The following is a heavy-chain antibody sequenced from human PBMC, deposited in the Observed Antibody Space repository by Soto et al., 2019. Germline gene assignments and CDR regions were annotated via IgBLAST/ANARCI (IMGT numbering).Heavy chain of an antibody. Sequence: EVQLVESGGGLVKPGGSLRRSCAASGFTFSNAWMSWVRQAPGKGLEWVGDIKTNPDGATTDYTAPVKGRFTISRADSETTLYLQMNSLKAEETAVYYCTTDGPTVRTGEVYFEYLCQVILVTVSS. D-gene: IGHD4-17*01. CDR2: IKTNPDGATT. V-gene: IGHV3-15*01. CDR3: TTDGPTVRTGEVYFEY. J-gene: IGHJ4*02. CDR1: GFTFSNAW.